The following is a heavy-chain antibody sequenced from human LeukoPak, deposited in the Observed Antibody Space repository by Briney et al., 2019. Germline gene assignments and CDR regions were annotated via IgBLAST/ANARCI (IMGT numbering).Heavy chain of an antibody. CDR3: AREDLRFLGFDP. Sequence: GASVKVSCKASGYTFTGYYMHWVRQAPGQGLEWMGRLNPNSGGTNYAQKFQGRVTMTRDTSISTAYMELSRLRSDDTAVYYCAREDLRFLGFDPWGQGTLVTVSS. V-gene: IGHV1-2*06. CDR2: LNPNSGGT. CDR1: GYTFTGYY. D-gene: IGHD3-3*01. J-gene: IGHJ5*02.